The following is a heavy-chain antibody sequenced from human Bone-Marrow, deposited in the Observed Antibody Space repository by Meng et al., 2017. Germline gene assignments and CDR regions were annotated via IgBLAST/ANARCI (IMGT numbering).Heavy chain of an antibody. D-gene: IGHD1-26*01. J-gene: IGHJ4*02. CDR1: GFTFDDYA. CDR3: AKDKGGSYSVYFDY. Sequence: GESLKISCAASGFTFDDYAMHWVRQAPGKGLEWVSLISWDGGSTYYADSVKGRVTISRDNSKNSLYLQMNSLRAEDTALYYCAKDKGGSYSVYFDYWGQGTLVTVSS. V-gene: IGHV3-43D*03. CDR2: ISWDGGST.